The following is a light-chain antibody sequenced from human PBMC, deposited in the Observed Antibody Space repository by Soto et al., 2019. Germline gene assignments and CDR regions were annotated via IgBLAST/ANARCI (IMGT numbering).Light chain of an antibody. CDR2: AAS. Sequence: DIQMTQSPSSLSASVGDRVTITCRASQNIRRYLNWYQQKPGKAPKLLIYAASSLQSGVPSRFSGSGSGTDFTLTISSLQPEDFATYYCQQSNSIPINFGQGTRLEIK. V-gene: IGKV1-39*01. J-gene: IGKJ5*01. CDR1: QNIRRY. CDR3: QQSNSIPIN.